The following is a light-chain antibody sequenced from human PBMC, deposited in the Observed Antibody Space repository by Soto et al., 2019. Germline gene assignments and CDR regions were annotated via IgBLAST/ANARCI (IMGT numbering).Light chain of an antibody. CDR1: QGISNY. V-gene: IGKV1-27*01. CDR2: AAS. Sequence: DIQMTQSPSSLSASVGDRVTITCRASQGISNYLSWYQQKPGKVPKLLIYAASTLQSGVPSRFSGSGSGTDFTLTISSMQPEDVATYYCQKYNSAPPLTFGGGTKVEIK. CDR3: QKYNSAPPLT. J-gene: IGKJ4*01.